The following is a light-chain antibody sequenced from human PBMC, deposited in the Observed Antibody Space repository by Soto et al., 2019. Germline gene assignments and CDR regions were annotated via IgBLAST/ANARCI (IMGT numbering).Light chain of an antibody. CDR2: EVS. Sequence: QSALTQPASVSGSPGQSITISCTGTSSDVGDFDCVSWYQQHPGKAPKLMIYEVSDRPLGVSNRFSGSKSGDTASLTISGLQAEDEADYYCSSYTSSSTLVFGGGTKLTVL. J-gene: IGLJ2*01. CDR1: SSDVGDFDC. CDR3: SSYTSSSTLV. V-gene: IGLV2-14*01.